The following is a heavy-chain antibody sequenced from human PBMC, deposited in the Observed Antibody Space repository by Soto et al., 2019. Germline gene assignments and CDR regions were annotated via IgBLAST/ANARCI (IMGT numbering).Heavy chain of an antibody. CDR2: INHSGST. Sequence: KGLEWIGEINHSGSTYYIPSLKSRVTISVDTSKNQFSLKLSSVTAADTVVYYCVFFFQAEDGIRDVRSVSAFLLNRSSDL. D-gene: IGHD3-10*02. CDR3: VFFFQAEDGIRDVRSVSAFLLNRSSDL. V-gene: IGHV4-34*01. J-gene: IGHJ2*01.